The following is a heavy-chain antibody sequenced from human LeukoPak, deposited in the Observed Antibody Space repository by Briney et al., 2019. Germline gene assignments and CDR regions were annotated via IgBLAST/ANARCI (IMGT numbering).Heavy chain of an antibody. J-gene: IGHJ6*03. CDR3: ARIGVFYYYYMDV. Sequence: KTSETLSLTCTVSGGSISSYYWSWIRQPPGKGLEWIGYIYYSGSTNYNPSLKSRVTISVDTSKNQFSLKLSSVTAADTAVYYCARIGVFYYYYMDVWGKGTTVTVSS. V-gene: IGHV4-59*01. CDR2: IYYSGST. D-gene: IGHD3-16*01. CDR1: GGSISSYY.